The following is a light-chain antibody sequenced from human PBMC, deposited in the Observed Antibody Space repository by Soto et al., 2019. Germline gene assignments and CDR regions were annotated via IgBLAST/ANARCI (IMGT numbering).Light chain of an antibody. J-gene: IGLJ1*01. CDR1: SSDVGGYNY. Sequence: QSALTQPASVSGSPGQSITISCTGTSSDVGGYNYVSWYQHHPGKAPKLMIFDVSNRPSGVSNRFSGSKSGNTASLTISGLQPEDEADYDCITYTISNTRKIIFGTRTKVT. CDR2: DVS. V-gene: IGLV2-14*03. CDR3: ITYTISNTRKII.